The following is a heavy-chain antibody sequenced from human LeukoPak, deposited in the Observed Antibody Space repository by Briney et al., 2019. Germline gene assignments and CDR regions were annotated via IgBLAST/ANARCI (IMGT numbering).Heavy chain of an antibody. CDR3: ASSPYHCGGDCYLPFDY. V-gene: IGHV4-61*01. J-gene: IGHJ4*02. CDR2: IYYSGTT. Sequence: TSETLSLTCTVSGGSVSSGIYYWSWIRQPPGKGLELIGHIYYSGTTIYNPSLRSRVTISVDMSKNQFSLKLSSVTAEDTAVYYCASSPYHCGGDCYLPFDYWGQGTLVTVSS. D-gene: IGHD2-21*02. CDR1: GGSVSSGIYY.